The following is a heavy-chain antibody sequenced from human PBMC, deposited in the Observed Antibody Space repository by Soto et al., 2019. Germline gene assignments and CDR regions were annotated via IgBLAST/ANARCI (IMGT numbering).Heavy chain of an antibody. V-gene: IGHV4-59*01. CDR3: ARTSPVAGGFDY. D-gene: IGHD6-19*01. CDR2: IYYTT. CDR1: GGSISNYY. Sequence: QVQLQESGPGLVKPAETLSLTCTVSGGSISNYYWSWIRQAPGKGLEWIGYIYYTTNYNPSLKSRVTISADTSKNQISLILTSVTAADTAVYYCARTSPVAGGFDYWGQGTLVTVSS. J-gene: IGHJ4*02.